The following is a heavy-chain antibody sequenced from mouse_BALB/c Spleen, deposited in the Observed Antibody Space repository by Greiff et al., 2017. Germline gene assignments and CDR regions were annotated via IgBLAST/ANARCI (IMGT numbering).Heavy chain of an antibody. CDR2: INSNGGST. CDR1: GFTFSSYG. V-gene: IGHV5-6-3*01. D-gene: IGHD2-4*01. Sequence: EVHLVESGGGLVQPGGSLKLSCAASGFTFSSYGMSWVRQTPDKRLELVATINSNGGSTYYPDSVKGRFTISRDNAKNTLYLQMSSLKSEDTAMYYCAREGGYDYDYYAMDYWGQGTSVTVSS. J-gene: IGHJ4*01. CDR3: AREGGYDYDYYAMDY.